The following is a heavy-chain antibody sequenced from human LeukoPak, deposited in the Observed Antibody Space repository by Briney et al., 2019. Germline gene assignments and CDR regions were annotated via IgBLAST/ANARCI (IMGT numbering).Heavy chain of an antibody. D-gene: IGHD2-15*01. CDR3: ARCRHCSGGSCYLWGSFDI. V-gene: IGHV3-23*01. CDR2: ISRSGDST. Sequence: GGSLRLSCVASGFTFSQYAMNWVRPAPGKGPEWVSVISRSGDSTYYSYSVKGRFTISRNSPKNTLSLQMDSLRAEYTAMYYCARCRHCSGGSCYLWGSFDIWGRG. CDR1: GFTFSQYA. J-gene: IGHJ2*01.